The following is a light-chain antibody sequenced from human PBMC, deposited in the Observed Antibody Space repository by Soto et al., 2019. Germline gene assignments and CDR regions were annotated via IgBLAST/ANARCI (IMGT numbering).Light chain of an antibody. V-gene: IGKV3-20*01. CDR2: GAS. CDR3: QHYGSTPWST. J-gene: IGKJ2*01. Sequence: EIVLTQSPGTLSLSPGERVTLSCRASQRISSSYLALDQQKPGQAPRLLIYGASTRPTGIPDRFRVSGSGTDFTLTISRLEPEDFAVYYCQHYGSTPWSTFGQGTKVEIK. CDR1: QRISSSY.